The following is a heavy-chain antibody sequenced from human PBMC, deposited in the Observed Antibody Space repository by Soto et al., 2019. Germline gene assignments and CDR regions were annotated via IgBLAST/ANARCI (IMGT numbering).Heavy chain of an antibody. CDR3: VRDGTKSLRDWFDP. CDR1: GASISGFY. CDR2: IYATGTT. V-gene: IGHV4-4*07. D-gene: IGHD1-1*01. Sequence: SVTLSLTCTVSGASISGFYWSWIRKSAGKGLEWIGRIYATGTTDYNPSLKSRVMMSVDTSKKQFSLTLRSVSAADTAVYYCVRDGTKSLRDWFDPWGQGISVTVSS. J-gene: IGHJ5*02.